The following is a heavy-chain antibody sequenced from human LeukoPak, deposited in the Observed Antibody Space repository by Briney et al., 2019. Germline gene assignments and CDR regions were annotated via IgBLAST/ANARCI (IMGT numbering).Heavy chain of an antibody. D-gene: IGHD3-22*01. J-gene: IGHJ5*02. CDR1: GGSISSGGYY. Sequence: SETLSLTCTVSGGSISSGGYYWSWIRQPPGKGLEWIGYIYHSGSTYYNPSLKSRVTISVDRSKNQFSLKLSSVTAADTAVYYCARNSVLSIYDSSGYYFGWFDPWGQGTLVTVSS. CDR2: IYHSGST. CDR3: ARNSVLSIYDSSGYYFGWFDP. V-gene: IGHV4-30-2*01.